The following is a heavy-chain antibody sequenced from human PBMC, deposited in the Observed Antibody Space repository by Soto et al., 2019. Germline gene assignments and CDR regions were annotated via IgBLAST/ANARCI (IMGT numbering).Heavy chain of an antibody. CDR3: ARHGGGMVYAKNRWYFEL. CDR1: GYSFTSYW. Sequence: PGESLKISCKGSGYSFTSYWISWVRQMPGKGLEWVGRIDPSDCYTNYSPSFQGHVTISADKSISTAYLQWSSLKASGTAMYYCARHGGGMVYAKNRWYFELWGRGTLVTAPQ. J-gene: IGHJ2*01. D-gene: IGHD2-8*01. CDR2: IDPSDCYT. V-gene: IGHV5-10-1*01.